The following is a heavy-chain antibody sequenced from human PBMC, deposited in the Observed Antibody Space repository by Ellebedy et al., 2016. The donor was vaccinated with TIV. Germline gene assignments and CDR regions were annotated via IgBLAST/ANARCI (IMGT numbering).Heavy chain of an antibody. CDR3: ARARGQYLYGSGSYFTN. D-gene: IGHD3-10*01. J-gene: IGHJ4*02. V-gene: IGHV4-30-4*01. Sequence: MPSETLSLTCTVSCGSINTGDYYWSWIRQPPGKGLEWIGEVNPSGTTNDNPSLESRVTISVDAPKKQFYLRLTSVTAADTAVYFGARARGQYLYGSGSYFTNWGQGTLVFVSS. CDR1: CGSINTGDYY. CDR2: VNPSGTT.